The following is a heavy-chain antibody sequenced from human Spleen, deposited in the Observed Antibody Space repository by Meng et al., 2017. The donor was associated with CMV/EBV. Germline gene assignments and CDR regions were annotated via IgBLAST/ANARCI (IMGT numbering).Heavy chain of an antibody. CDR2: IRYDGSGK. V-gene: IGHV3-30*02. Sequence: GGSLRLSCAASGFTFSTYGMHWVRQAPGKGLEWVASIRYDGSGKYYADSVKGRFTISRDNSKNTLYLQMNSLRGEDTAVYFCAKDLTVVVVPAAPIADWGQGTLVTVSS. D-gene: IGHD2-2*01. J-gene: IGHJ4*02. CDR1: GFTFSTYG. CDR3: AKDLTVVVVPAAPIAD.